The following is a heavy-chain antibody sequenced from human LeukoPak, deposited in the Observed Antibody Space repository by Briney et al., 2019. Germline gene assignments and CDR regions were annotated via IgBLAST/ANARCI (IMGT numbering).Heavy chain of an antibody. D-gene: IGHD2-2*02. CDR3: ARGVCSSSSCYTNWFDP. CDR1: GGSFSGYY. J-gene: IGHJ5*02. Sequence: PSETLSLTCAVYGGSFSGYYWSWIRQPPGKGLEWIREINHSGSTNYNPSLKSRVTISVDTSKNQFSLKLSSVTAADTAVYYCARGVCSSSSCYTNWFDPWGQGTLVTVSS. CDR2: INHSGST. V-gene: IGHV4-34*01.